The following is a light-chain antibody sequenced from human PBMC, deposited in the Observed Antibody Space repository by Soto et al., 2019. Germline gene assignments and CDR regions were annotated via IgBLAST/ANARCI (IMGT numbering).Light chain of an antibody. CDR2: GAS. J-gene: IGKJ4*01. CDR3: QQHKHWPHT. Sequence: EIVMTQSPATLSVSPGERATLSCRASQSVSSNLAGYQQKPGQAPRLLIYGASTRATGNPARFSGSGSGTEFPLPISSEECEDFAVYYWQQHKHWPHTLGGETKVQLK. V-gene: IGKV3-15*01. CDR1: QSVSSN.